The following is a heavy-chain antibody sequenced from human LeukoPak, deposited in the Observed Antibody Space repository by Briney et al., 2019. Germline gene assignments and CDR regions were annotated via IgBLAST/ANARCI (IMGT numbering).Heavy chain of an antibody. CDR1: GFTFSSYW. V-gene: IGHV3-7*02. D-gene: IGHD3-10*01. Sequence: GGSLRLSCAASGFTFSSYWMSWVRQAPGKGLEWVANIKQDGSEKYYVDSVKGRFTISRDNAKNSLYLQMNSLRVEDTAVYYCARVGYYSSGPFSYFDYWGQGTLVTVSS. J-gene: IGHJ4*02. CDR2: IKQDGSEK. CDR3: ARVGYYSSGPFSYFDY.